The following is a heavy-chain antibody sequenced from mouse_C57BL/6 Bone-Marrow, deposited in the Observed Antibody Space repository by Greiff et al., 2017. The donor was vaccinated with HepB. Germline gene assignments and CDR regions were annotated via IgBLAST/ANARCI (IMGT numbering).Heavy chain of an antibody. CDR3: TTGHDGSSHFDY. Sequence: VQLQQSGAELVRPGASVKLSCTASGFNIKDDYMHWVKQRPEQGLEWIGWIDPENGDTEYASKFQGKATITADTSSNTAYLQLSSLTSEDTAVYYCTTGHDGSSHFDYWGQGTTLTVSS. CDR2: IDPENGDT. J-gene: IGHJ2*01. CDR1: GFNIKDDY. V-gene: IGHV14-4*01. D-gene: IGHD1-1*01.